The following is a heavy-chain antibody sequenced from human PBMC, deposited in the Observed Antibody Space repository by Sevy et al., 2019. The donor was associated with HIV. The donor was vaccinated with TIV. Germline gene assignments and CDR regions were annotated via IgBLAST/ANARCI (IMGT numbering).Heavy chain of an antibody. Sequence: SLKISCTASGFAFNDHAMHWVRQVPGKGLEWVAGISWNRGNIGYGDSVKGRFTISRDNAKQSVYLDMNGLRPDDTATYYCAKDLRRGCDGINCYSYYFYFYGLDVWGQGTTVTVSS. CDR2: ISWNRGNI. CDR1: GFAFNDHA. V-gene: IGHV3-9*01. CDR3: AKDLRRGCDGINCYSYYFYFYGLDV. J-gene: IGHJ6*02. D-gene: IGHD2-21*02.